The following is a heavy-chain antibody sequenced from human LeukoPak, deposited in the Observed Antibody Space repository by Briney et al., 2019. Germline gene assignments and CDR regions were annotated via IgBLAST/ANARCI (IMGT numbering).Heavy chain of an antibody. CDR3: ARDTGLFGELTGY. Sequence: ASVKVSCKASGYTFTSYAMHWVRQAPGQRLEWMGWINAGNGNTKYSQKFQGRVTITTDTSASTAYMALSSLRSEDTAVYYCARDTGLFGELTGYWGQGTLVTVSS. CDR2: INAGNGNT. CDR1: GYTFTSYA. V-gene: IGHV1-3*01. J-gene: IGHJ4*02. D-gene: IGHD3-10*01.